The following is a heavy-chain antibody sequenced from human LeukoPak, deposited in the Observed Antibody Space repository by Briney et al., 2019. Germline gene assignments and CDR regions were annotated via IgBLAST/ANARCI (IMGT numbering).Heavy chain of an antibody. V-gene: IGHV1-8*02. Sequence: ASVKVSCKASGYTFTGYYMHWVRQAPGQGLEWMGWINPNSGNTGYAQKFQGRVTMTRNTSISTAYMELSSLRSEDTAVYYCARARITQYSSSWENNYYYYGMDVWGQGTTVTVSS. J-gene: IGHJ6*02. CDR3: ARARITQYSSSWENNYYYYGMDV. D-gene: IGHD6-13*01. CDR2: INPNSGNT. CDR1: GYTFTGYY.